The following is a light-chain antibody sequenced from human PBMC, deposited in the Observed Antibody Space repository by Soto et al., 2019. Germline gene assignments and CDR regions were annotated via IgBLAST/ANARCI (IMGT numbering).Light chain of an antibody. CDR3: QQYGDSPPGLT. J-gene: IGKJ4*01. CDR1: QSVNNYY. Sequence: EIVLTQSPGTLSFSLGERATLSCRASQSVNNYYLAWYQQKPGQAPRLLLYGASYRATGVPDRFSGSGSGTDFTLTISRLEPEDFAVYYCQQYGDSPPGLTFGGGTKVEIK. CDR2: GAS. V-gene: IGKV3-20*01.